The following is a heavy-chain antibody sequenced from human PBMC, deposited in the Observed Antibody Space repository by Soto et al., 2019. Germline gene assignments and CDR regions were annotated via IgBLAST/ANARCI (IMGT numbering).Heavy chain of an antibody. Sequence: PSETLSLTCAVSGGSISSDGYSWSWIRQPPGKGLEWIGYIYHSGSTYYNPSLKSRVTISVDKSKNQFSLKLSSVTAADTAVYYCASAGTTVWPPLDYWGQGTLVTVSS. CDR1: GGSISSDGYS. CDR3: ASAGTTVWPPLDY. J-gene: IGHJ4*02. D-gene: IGHD4-17*01. V-gene: IGHV4-30-2*01. CDR2: IYHSGST.